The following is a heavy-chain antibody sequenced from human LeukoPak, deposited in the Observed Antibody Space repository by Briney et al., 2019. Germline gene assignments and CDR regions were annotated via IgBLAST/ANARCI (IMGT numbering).Heavy chain of an antibody. J-gene: IGHJ4*02. V-gene: IGHV3-73*01. CDR3: TGGSGWYSPDY. Sequence: GGSLRLSCAASGFTFSGSVMHWVRQASGKGLEWVGRITSKPNSYATVYAASVKGRFTVSSDDSKNTAYLQMNSLKTEDTAVYYCTGGSGWYSPDYWGQGTLVTVSS. CDR2: ITSKPNSYAT. CDR1: GFTFSGSV. D-gene: IGHD6-19*01.